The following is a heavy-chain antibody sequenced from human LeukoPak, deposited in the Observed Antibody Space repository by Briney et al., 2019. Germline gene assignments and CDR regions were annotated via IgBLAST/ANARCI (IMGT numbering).Heavy chain of an antibody. CDR2: IYPGDSDT. V-gene: IGHV5-51*01. CDR1: GYRFSNYW. D-gene: IGHD3-16*01. J-gene: IGHJ3*02. Sequence: GESLKISCKGSGYRFSNYWIGWVRQMPGKGLEWMGIIYPGDSDTRYSPSFQGQVTISADKSISTAYLQWSSLRASDTALYYCASHKIRGPDAFDIWGQGTMVTVSS. CDR3: ASHKIRGPDAFDI.